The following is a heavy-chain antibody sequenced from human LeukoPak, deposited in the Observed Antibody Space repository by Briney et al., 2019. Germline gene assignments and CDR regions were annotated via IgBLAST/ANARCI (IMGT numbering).Heavy chain of an antibody. CDR3: ARDITYYYGSGSYYWTRFDP. CDR1: GGSISSYY. D-gene: IGHD3-10*01. CDR2: IYYSGST. V-gene: IGHV4-59*01. J-gene: IGHJ5*02. Sequence: SETLSLTCTVSGGSISSYYWSWIRQPPGKGLEWIGYIYYSGSTNYNPSLKSRVTISVDTSKNQFSLKLSSVTAADMAVYYCARDITYYYGSGSYYWTRFDPWGQGTLVTVSS.